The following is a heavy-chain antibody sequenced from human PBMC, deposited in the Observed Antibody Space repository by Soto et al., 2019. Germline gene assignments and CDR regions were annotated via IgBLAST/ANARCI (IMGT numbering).Heavy chain of an antibody. V-gene: IGHV4-31*03. D-gene: IGHD4-17*01. Sequence: QVQLQESGPGLVKPSQTLSLTCTVSGGSISSGGYYWSWIRQHPGKGLEWIGYIYYSGSTYYNPSLKSRVTISVDTSKNQFSLKLRSVTAADTXXXXXARDNGDHEGPFDYWGQGTLVTVSS. CDR3: ARDNGDHEGPFDY. CDR1: GGSISSGGYY. J-gene: IGHJ4*02. CDR2: IYYSGST.